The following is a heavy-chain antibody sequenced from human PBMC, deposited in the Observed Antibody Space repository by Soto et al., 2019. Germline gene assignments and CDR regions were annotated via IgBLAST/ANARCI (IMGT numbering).Heavy chain of an antibody. V-gene: IGHV4-38-2*01. J-gene: IGHJ4*02. CDR2: IYHSGST. CDR1: GYSISSGYY. Sequence: SETLSLTCAVSGYSISSGYYWGWIRQPPGKGLEWIGSIYHSGSTYYNPSLKSRVTISVDTSKNQFSLKLSSVTAADTALYFCARQRTSVVTQAYFDVWGPGSLVTVSS. CDR3: ARQRTSVVTQAYFDV. D-gene: IGHD2-21*02.